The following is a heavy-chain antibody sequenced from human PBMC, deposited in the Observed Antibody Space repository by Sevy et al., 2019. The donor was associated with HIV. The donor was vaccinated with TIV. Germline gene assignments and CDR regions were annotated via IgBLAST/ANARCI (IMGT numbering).Heavy chain of an antibody. D-gene: IGHD3-9*01. V-gene: IGHV3-49*03. Sequence: GGSLRLSCTASGFTFGDYDMSWFRQAPGKGLEWVGYIRSKAYGGTTEYAASVKGRFTISRDDSKSIAYLQMNSLKTEDTAVYYCTRDRYFDWLPPGGMDVWGQGTTVTVSS. CDR1: GFTFGDYD. CDR2: IRSKAYGGTT. J-gene: IGHJ6*02. CDR3: TRDRYFDWLPPGGMDV.